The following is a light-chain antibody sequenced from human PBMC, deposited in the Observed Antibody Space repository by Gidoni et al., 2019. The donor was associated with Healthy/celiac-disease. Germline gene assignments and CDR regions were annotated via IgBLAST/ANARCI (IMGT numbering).Light chain of an antibody. CDR3: KKNKSSPLT. CDR1: QGISSY. Sequence: VIWMTQSPSLLSASTGDRVTISCRMSQGISSYLAWYQQKPGKAPELLIYAASTLQSGVPSRFSAGESGKDSTFTISGLNSEDFETNYCKKNKSSPLTFXGXTKVEIK. J-gene: IGKJ4*01. V-gene: IGKV1D-8*01. CDR2: AAS.